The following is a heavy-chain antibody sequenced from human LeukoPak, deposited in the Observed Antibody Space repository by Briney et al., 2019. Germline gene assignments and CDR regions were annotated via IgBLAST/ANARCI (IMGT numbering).Heavy chain of an antibody. D-gene: IGHD3-3*01. CDR3: AKDTSRFLEWLSDAFDV. CDR1: GFTFSSYG. Sequence: GGSLRLSCAASGFTFSSYGMHWVRQAPGKGLEGVAFLRYDGSNKYYADSVKGRFTISRDNSKNTLYLQMNSLRAEDTAVYYCAKDTSRFLEWLSDAFDVWGQGTMVTVSS. CDR2: LRYDGSNK. V-gene: IGHV3-30*02. J-gene: IGHJ3*01.